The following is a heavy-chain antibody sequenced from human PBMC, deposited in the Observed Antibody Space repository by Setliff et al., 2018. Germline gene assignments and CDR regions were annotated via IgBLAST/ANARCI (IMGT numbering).Heavy chain of an antibody. V-gene: IGHV4-39*01. CDR1: DDSFTSSRYY. J-gene: IGHJ5*01. CDR3: VRARYCSGGRCYWTWLDS. CDR2: ISYSGTP. D-gene: IGHD2-15*01. Sequence: SETLSLTCTVSDDSFTSSRYYWGWIRQAPGSGLEWIGSISYSGTPYYNASVESRVTISIDTSRNQFSLELRSVTVADTATYYCVRARYCSGGRCYWTWLDSWAQGTLVTVSS.